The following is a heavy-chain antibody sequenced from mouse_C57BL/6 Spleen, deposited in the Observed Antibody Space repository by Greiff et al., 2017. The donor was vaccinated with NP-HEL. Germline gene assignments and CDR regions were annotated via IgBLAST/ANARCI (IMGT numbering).Heavy chain of an antibody. J-gene: IGHJ2*01. CDR3: ARSGSSHRYYFDY. CDR1: GFSLTNYG. Sequence: VMLVESGPGLVQPSQSLSITCTVSGFSLTNYGVHWVRQSPGKGLEWLGVIWSGGSADYNAAFISRLSISKDNSKSQVFFKMNSLQADDTAIYYCARSGSSHRYYFDYWGQGTTLTVSS. D-gene: IGHD1-1*01. V-gene: IGHV2-2*01. CDR2: IWSGGSA.